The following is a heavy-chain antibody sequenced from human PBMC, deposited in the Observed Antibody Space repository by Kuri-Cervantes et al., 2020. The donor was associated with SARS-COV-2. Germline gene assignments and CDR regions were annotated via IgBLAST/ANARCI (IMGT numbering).Heavy chain of an antibody. Sequence: GGSLRLSCTGSGYSFTSYWIGWARQMPGKGLEWMGVIYPGDSDTTYSPSFQGQVTISADKSISTAYLQWSSLKASDTAIYYCARLSITIFGALTAPFDSWGQGTLVTVSS. CDR1: GYSFTSYW. V-gene: IGHV5-51*01. CDR2: IYPGDSDT. CDR3: ARLSITIFGALTAPFDS. J-gene: IGHJ5*01. D-gene: IGHD3-3*01.